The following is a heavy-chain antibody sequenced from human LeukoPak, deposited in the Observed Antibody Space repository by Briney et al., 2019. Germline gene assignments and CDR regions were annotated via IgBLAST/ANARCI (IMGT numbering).Heavy chain of an antibody. CDR2: IYYNGNT. J-gene: IGHJ4*02. V-gene: IGHV4-31*03. CDR1: GGSISSGGYY. CDR3: ARGGYCSSISCPFDY. Sequence: SQTLSLTCTVSGGSISSGGYYWSWIRQHRGQGLEWIGYIYYNGNTYYNPSLKSRVTISVDTSKNQFSLKLSSVTAADTAVYYCARGGYCSSISCPFDYWGQGTLVTVSS. D-gene: IGHD2-2*01.